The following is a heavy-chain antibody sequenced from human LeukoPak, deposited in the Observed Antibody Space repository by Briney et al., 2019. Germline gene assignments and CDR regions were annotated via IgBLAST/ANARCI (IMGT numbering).Heavy chain of an antibody. V-gene: IGHV3-74*01. J-gene: IGHJ3*02. CDR3: ARVTSSRGAIDI. CDR2: INSDGSST. CDR1: GFTFSSYW. D-gene: IGHD6-13*01. Sequence: AGSLRLSCAASGFTFSSYWMYWVRQAPGKGLVWFSRINSDGSSTTYAESVKGRFTISRDNAKNTLYLQMNSLRAEDTAVYYCARVTSSRGAIDIWGQGTMVTVSS.